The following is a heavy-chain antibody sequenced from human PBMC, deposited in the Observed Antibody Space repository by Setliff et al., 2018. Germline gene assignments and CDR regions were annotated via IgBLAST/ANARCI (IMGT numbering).Heavy chain of an antibody. CDR3: ARRHIGVIIGYYFDY. V-gene: IGHV3-23*01. J-gene: IGHJ4*02. Sequence: GGSLRLSCATSGFTFSSYAMSWVRQAPGKGLEWVSAMSASGTSTYHADSVKGRFTISRDNAKNSLYLQMNSLRAEDTAVYYCARRHIGVIIGYYFDYWGQGTLVTVSS. CDR2: MSASGTST. CDR1: GFTFSSYA. D-gene: IGHD3-3*01.